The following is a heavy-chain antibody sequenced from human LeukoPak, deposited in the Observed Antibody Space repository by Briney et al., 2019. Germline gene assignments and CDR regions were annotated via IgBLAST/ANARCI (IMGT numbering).Heavy chain of an antibody. CDR3: ARRVGVSNAFDI. CDR2: INPNSGGT. D-gene: IGHD2-15*01. Sequence: ASVKVSCKASGYTFTGYYMHWVRQAPGQGLEWMGWINPNSGGTNYAQKFQGRVTMTRDTSISTAYMELKSLRSDDTAVYYCARRVGVSNAFDIWGQGTMVTVSS. J-gene: IGHJ3*02. CDR1: GYTFTGYY. V-gene: IGHV1-2*02.